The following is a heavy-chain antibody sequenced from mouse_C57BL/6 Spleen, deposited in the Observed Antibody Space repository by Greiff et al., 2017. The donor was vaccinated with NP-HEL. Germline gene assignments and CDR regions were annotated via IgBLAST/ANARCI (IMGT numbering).Heavy chain of an antibody. V-gene: IGHV2-2*01. D-gene: IGHD2-13*01. CDR2: IWSGGST. CDR1: GFSLTSYG. J-gene: IGHJ3*01. CDR3: ARVKFAY. Sequence: QVQLQQSGPGLVQPSQSLSITCTVSGFSLTSYGVHWVRQSPGKGLEWLGVIWSGGSTVYNAAFISRLSISKDNSKSQVFFKMNSLQADDTGIYYCARVKFAYWGQGTLVTVSA.